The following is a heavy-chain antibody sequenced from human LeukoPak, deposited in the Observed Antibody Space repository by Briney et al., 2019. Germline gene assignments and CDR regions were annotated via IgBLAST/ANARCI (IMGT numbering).Heavy chain of an antibody. J-gene: IGHJ5*02. Sequence: PSETLSLTCTISGDSISTSHWSWIRQAPGKGLEWLGHIFYTGSTQYNPSLKSRVTISLGASKNQFSLKLTSVTAADTAVYYCARRQWQNHVPSPFNWFDPWGQGILVTVSS. CDR1: GDSISTSH. CDR3: ARRQWQNHVPSPFNWFDP. CDR2: IFYTGST. D-gene: IGHD3-10*02. V-gene: IGHV4-59*08.